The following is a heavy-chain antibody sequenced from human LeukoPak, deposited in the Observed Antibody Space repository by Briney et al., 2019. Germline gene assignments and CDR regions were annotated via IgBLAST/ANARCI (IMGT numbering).Heavy chain of an antibody. CDR2: INPNSGGT. D-gene: IGHD2-2*02. Sequence: ASVKVSCKATGSTFTGYYMYWVRQPPGQGIEWMGRINPNSGGTNYAQKFQGRVTMTRDTSISTAYMELSRRRYDDTAVYDCWAATAISFGYWGQGTLVTVSS. CDR1: GSTFTGYY. CDR3: WAATAISFGY. V-gene: IGHV1-2*06. J-gene: IGHJ4*02.